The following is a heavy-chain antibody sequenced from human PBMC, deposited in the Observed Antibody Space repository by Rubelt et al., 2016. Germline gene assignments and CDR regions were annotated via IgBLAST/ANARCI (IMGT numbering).Heavy chain of an antibody. CDR1: GFTFSSSA. J-gene: IGHJ4*02. V-gene: IGHV3-23*01. CDR2: ITGSGGST. Sequence: EVQLLESGGGLVQPGGSLRLSCAPSGFTFSSSALSWVRQAPGKGLEWVSGITGSGGSTYYADSVKGRFTISRDNSKNTLYLEMNGLRAEDTAVYYCAKINYNTWYGDFDYWGQGTLVTVSS. D-gene: IGHD3-10*01. CDR3: AKINYNTWYGDFDY.